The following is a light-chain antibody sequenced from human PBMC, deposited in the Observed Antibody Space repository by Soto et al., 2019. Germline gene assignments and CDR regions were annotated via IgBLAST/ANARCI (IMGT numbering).Light chain of an antibody. Sequence: EVVLTQSPATLSVSPGERATLSCRASQSVRSNLAWYQQKPGQGPRLLIFGASTRATNIPARFSGSGSGTEFTLTIGRLEPEDSALYFCHQYGGSPPTFGQGTKVDIK. J-gene: IGKJ1*01. CDR2: GAS. CDR1: QSVRSN. CDR3: HQYGGSPPT. V-gene: IGKV3-15*01.